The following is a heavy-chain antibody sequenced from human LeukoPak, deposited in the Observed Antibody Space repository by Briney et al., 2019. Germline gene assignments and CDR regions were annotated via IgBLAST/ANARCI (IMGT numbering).Heavy chain of an antibody. J-gene: IGHJ4*02. CDR1: GFIFSSYS. Sequence: GGSLRLSCAASGFIFSSYSMNWVRQAPGKGLEWVSYIIPSSSTIYYADSVKGRFTISRDNAKNSLYLQMNSLRAEDTAVYYCARDHKDWGVFDYWGQGTLVTVSS. CDR2: IIPSSSTI. D-gene: IGHD7-27*01. CDR3: ARDHKDWGVFDY. V-gene: IGHV3-48*04.